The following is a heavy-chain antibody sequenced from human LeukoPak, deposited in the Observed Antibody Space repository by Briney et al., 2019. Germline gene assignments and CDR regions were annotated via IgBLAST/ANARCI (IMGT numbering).Heavy chain of an antibody. Sequence: SQTLSLTCAVSGGSISSGGYSWSWIRQPPGKGLEWIGYVYHSGSTYYNPSLKSRVTISVDRSKNQFSLKLSSVTAAGTAVYYCARADSSGYLHFDYWGQGTLVTVSS. CDR3: ARADSSGYLHFDY. V-gene: IGHV4-30-2*01. D-gene: IGHD3-22*01. CDR2: VYHSGST. CDR1: GGSISSGGYS. J-gene: IGHJ4*02.